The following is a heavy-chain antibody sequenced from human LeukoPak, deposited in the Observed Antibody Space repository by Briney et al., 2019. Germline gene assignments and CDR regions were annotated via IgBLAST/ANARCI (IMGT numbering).Heavy chain of an antibody. V-gene: IGHV1-2*02. D-gene: IGHD3-10*01. CDR1: GYIFTGYY. CDR3: ARERESGRSDAFDF. Sequence: ASVKVSRKTSGYIFTGYYIHWVRQAPGQGLEWMGWINPNTGGTNYAQDFQGRVTMTRDTYVSTAYMDLRSLKSDDTAVYFCARERESGRSDAFDFWGQGTMVTVSS. CDR2: INPNTGGT. J-gene: IGHJ3*01.